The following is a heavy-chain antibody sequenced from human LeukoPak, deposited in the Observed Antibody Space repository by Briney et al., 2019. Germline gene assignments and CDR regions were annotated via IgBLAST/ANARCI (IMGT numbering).Heavy chain of an antibody. Sequence: SQTLSLTCAISGDSVSSNSAGWTWIRQSPSRGIEWLGRTYYRSKWYNDYAVSVKSRIIINPDTSKNHFSLQLNSVTPEDTAVYYCARDLNGWLWFDPWGQGTLVTVSS. V-gene: IGHV6-1*01. CDR1: GDSVSSNSAG. CDR2: TYYRSKWYN. J-gene: IGHJ5*02. D-gene: IGHD5-24*01. CDR3: ARDLNGWLWFDP.